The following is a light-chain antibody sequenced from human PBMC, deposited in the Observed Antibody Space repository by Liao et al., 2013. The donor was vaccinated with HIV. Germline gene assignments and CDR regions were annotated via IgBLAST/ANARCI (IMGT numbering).Light chain of an antibody. V-gene: IGLV3-1*01. CDR1: KLGDKY. CDR2: QDS. CDR3: QAWDSGSAWV. J-gene: IGLJ3*02. Sequence: SYELTQPPSVSVSPGQTASITCSADKLGDKYVCWYQQKPGQSPVLVIYQDSRRPLGIPERFSGSNSENTGTLTISGTQAVDEAVYYCQAWDSGSAWVFGGGTKLTVL.